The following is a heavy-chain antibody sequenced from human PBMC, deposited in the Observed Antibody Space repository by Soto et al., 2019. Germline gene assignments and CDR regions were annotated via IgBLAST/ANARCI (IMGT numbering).Heavy chain of an antibody. D-gene: IGHD1-26*01. CDR2: INSDGSST. V-gene: IGHV3-74*01. J-gene: IGHJ6*02. CDR1: GFTFSSYW. Sequence: GGSLRLSCAASGFTFSSYWMHWVRQAPGKGLVWVSRINSDGSSTSYADSVKGRFTISRDTAKNTLYLQMNSLRAEDTAVYYCARGKEWDLFYGVDVWGQGTTVTVSS. CDR3: ARGKEWDLFYGVDV.